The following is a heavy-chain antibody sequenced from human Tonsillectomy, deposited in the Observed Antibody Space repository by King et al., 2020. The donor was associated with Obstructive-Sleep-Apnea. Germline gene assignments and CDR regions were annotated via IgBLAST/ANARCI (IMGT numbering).Heavy chain of an antibody. CDR2: INPNSGGT. J-gene: IGHJ4*02. D-gene: IGHD1-26*01. CDR3: ARAPLGYYYFDY. V-gene: IGHV1-2*02. CDR1: GYTFTDYY. Sequence: QLVQSGAEVKKPGASVKVSCKASGYTFTDYYIHWVRQAPGQGLEWMGWINPNSGGTNFAQKFQGRVTMTRDTSINTAYMELSRLRSDDTAVYYCARAPLGYYYFDYWGQETLVTVSS.